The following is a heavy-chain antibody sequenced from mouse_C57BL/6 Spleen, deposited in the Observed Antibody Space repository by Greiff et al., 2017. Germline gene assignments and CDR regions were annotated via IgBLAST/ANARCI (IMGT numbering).Heavy chain of an antibody. CDR3: ARSITTVGYWYFDV. CDR1: GFTFSDYY. CDR2: INYDGSST. V-gene: IGHV5-16*01. J-gene: IGHJ1*03. Sequence: EVLLVESEGGLVQPGSSMKLSCTASGFTFSDYYMAWVRQVPEKGLEWVANINYDGSSTYYLDSLKSRFILSRDNAKNILYLQMSSLKSEDTATYYCARSITTVGYWYFDVWGTGTTVTVSS. D-gene: IGHD1-1*01.